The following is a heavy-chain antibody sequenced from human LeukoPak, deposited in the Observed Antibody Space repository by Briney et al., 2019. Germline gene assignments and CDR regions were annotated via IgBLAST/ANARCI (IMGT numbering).Heavy chain of an antibody. V-gene: IGHV1-69*04. D-gene: IGHD6-19*01. Sequence: SVKVSCKASGGTFSSYAISWVRQAPGQGLEWMGRIIPILGIANYAQKFQGRVTITADKSTSTAYMELGSLRSEDTAVYYCARLRASQNSSGWYWYFDLWGRGTLVTVSS. J-gene: IGHJ2*01. CDR2: IIPILGIA. CDR1: GGTFSSYA. CDR3: ARLRASQNSSGWYWYFDL.